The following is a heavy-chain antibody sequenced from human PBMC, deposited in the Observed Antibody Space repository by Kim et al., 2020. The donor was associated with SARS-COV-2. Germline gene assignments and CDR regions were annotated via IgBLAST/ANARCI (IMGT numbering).Heavy chain of an antibody. V-gene: IGHV3-30-3*01. D-gene: IGHD6-19*01. CDR1: GFTFSSYA. CDR3: ARDWGSGWGE. Sequence: GGSLRLSCAASGFTFSSYAKHWVRQAPGKGLEWVAVISYDGSNKYYADSVKGRFTISRDNSKNTLYLQMNSLRAEDTAVYYCARDWGSGWGEWGQGTLVTVSS. CDR2: ISYDGSNK. J-gene: IGHJ4*02.